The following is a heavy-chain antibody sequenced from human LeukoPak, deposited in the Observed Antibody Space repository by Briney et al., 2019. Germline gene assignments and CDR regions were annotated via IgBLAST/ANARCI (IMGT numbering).Heavy chain of an antibody. CDR2: ISRSGSSL. CDR1: GFTFSDYY. V-gene: IGHV3-11*01. CDR3: ARVRHGGAFDI. D-gene: IGHD3-10*01. Sequence: GGSLRLSCVASGFTFSDYYMTWIRQAPGKGLEYVSHISRSGSSLYYGDSVTGRFTISRDNAKNSLYLQMNSLRVEDTAVYYCARVRHGGAFDIWGQGTMVTVSS. J-gene: IGHJ3*02.